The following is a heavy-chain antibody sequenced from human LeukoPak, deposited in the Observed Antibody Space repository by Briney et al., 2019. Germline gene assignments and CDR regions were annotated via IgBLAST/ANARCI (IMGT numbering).Heavy chain of an antibody. D-gene: IGHD5-18*01. CDR1: GFTFSDHY. J-gene: IGHJ6*02. CDR2: INSDGSST. CDR3: ARGRYGDTAMGYYYYGMDV. Sequence: GGSLRLSCAVSGFTFSDHYMDWVRQAPGKGLEWVSRINSDGSSTIYADSVKGRFTISRDNAKNTLYLQMNSLRAEDTAVYYCARGRYGDTAMGYYYYGMDVWGQGTTVTVS. V-gene: IGHV3-74*01.